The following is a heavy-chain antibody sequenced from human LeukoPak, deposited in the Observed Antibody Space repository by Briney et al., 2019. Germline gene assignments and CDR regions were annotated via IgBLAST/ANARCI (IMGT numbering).Heavy chain of an antibody. V-gene: IGHV6-1*01. CDR1: GDSVSSNSAA. D-gene: IGHD1-26*01. CDR2: TYYRSKWYN. Sequence: SQTLSLTCAISGDSVSSNSAAWNWIRQSPSRGLEWLGRTYYRSKWYNDYAVSVKSRITINPDTSKNQFSLKLSSVTAADTAVYYCARGSRGSYSGDYFDYWGQGTLVTVSS. CDR3: ARGSRGSYSGDYFDY. J-gene: IGHJ4*02.